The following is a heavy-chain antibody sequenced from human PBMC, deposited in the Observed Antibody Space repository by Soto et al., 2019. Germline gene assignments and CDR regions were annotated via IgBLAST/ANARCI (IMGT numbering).Heavy chain of an antibody. CDR2: IWYDGSNK. CDR3: ARDSGFGELLYCMDV. CDR1: GFTFSSYG. J-gene: IGHJ6*02. V-gene: IGHV3-33*01. Sequence: QVQLVESGGGVVQPGRSLRLSCAASGFTFSSYGMHRVRQAPGKGLEWVAVIWYDGSNKYYADSVKGRFTISRDNSKNTLYLQMNSLRAEDTAVYYCARDSGFGELLYCMDVWGQGTTVTVSS. D-gene: IGHD3-10*01.